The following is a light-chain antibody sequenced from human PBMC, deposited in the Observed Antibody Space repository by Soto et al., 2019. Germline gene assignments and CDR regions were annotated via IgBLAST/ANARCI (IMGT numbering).Light chain of an antibody. CDR3: QMYGSSQWT. CDR2: GAS. V-gene: IGKV3-20*01. CDR1: QSVSSSY. Sequence: EILLTQSPGTLSFSPWERATLSWRASQSVSSSYLAWYQQKPGQAPRLLIYGASSRATGIPDRFSASGSGTDFTLTISRMEPEDFAVYYCQMYGSSQWTFGQGTKVDIK. J-gene: IGKJ1*01.